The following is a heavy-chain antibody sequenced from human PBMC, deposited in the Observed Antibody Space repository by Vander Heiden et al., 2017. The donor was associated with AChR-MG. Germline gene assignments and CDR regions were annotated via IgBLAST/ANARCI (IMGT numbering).Heavy chain of an antibody. J-gene: IGHJ4*02. CDR1: GFTFSSYG. CDR3: ARDGDYYDSSGYPYYFDY. V-gene: IGHV3-33*01. CDR2: IWYDGSNK. D-gene: IGHD3-22*01. Sequence: QVQLVESGGGVVQPGRSLRLSCAASGFTFSSYGMHWVRQAPGKGLEWVAVIWYDGSNKYYADSVKGRVTISRDNSKNTLYLQMNSLRAEDTAVYYCARDGDYYDSSGYPYYFDYWGQGTLVTVSS.